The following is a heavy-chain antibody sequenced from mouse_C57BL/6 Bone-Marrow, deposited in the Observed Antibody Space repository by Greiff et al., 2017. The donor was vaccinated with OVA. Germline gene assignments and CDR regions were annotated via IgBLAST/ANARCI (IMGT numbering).Heavy chain of an antibody. CDR1: GYAFRSYW. J-gene: IGHJ2*01. Sequence: VQVVESGAELVKPGASVKISCKASGYAFRSYWMNWVKQRPGKGLEWIGQIYPGDGDTNYNGKFKGKATLTADKSSSTAYMQLSSLTSEDSAVYFCARGDYYGSSHYWGQGTTLTVSS. V-gene: IGHV1-80*01. CDR2: IYPGDGDT. CDR3: ARGDYYGSSHY. D-gene: IGHD1-1*01.